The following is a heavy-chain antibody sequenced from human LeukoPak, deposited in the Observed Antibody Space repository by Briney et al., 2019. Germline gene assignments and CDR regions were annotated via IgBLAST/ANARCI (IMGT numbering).Heavy chain of an antibody. CDR1: GFTFSTYA. CDR2: FSSSGNTI. D-gene: IGHD1-26*01. Sequence: GGSLKLSCAASGFTFSTYAMNWVRQAPGKGLEWLSYFSSSGNTISYADSVKGRFTVSRDNAKNSLYLHMNSLRAEDTAVYYCARSRSGSYFDSWGHGTLVTVSS. CDR3: ARSRSGSYFDS. V-gene: IGHV3-48*01. J-gene: IGHJ4*01.